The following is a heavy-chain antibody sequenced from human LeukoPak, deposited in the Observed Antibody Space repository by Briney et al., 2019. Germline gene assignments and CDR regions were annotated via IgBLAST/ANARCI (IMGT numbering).Heavy chain of an antibody. J-gene: IGHJ4*02. CDR3: AKLTTMTDY. CDR2: ITSTGTA. V-gene: IGHV3-23*01. D-gene: IGHD4-17*01. Sequence: PGGSLRLSCAASGFTFRSYGMGWVRQAPGKGLEWVSSITSTGTANYVDSVKDRFVISRDNSKDTLFLQMNSLRAEDTAVYYCAKLTTMTDYWGQGTLVIVSS. CDR1: GFTFRSYG.